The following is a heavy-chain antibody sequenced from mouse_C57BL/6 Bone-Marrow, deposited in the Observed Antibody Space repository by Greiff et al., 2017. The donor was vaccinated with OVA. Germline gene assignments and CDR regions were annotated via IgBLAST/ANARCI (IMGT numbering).Heavy chain of an antibody. CDR1: GYTFTSYW. J-gene: IGHJ2*01. CDR2: IYPGSGST. Sequence: QVQLQQPGAELVKPGASVKMSCKASGYTFTSYWITWVKPRPGQGLEGIGDIYPGSGSTNYNEKFKSKATLTVDTSSSTAYMQLSSLTSEDSAVYYCARDGPYFDYWGQGTTLTVSS. D-gene: IGHD2-3*01. CDR3: ARDGPYFDY. V-gene: IGHV1-55*01.